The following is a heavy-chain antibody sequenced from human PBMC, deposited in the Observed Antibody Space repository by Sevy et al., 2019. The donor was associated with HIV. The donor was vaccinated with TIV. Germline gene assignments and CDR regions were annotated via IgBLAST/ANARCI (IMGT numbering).Heavy chain of an antibody. D-gene: IGHD3-3*01. V-gene: IGHV1-18*01. CDR2: ISAYNGDT. Sequence: ASVKVSCKASGYTFTSYGISWVRQAPGQGLEWVGWISAYNGDTNYAQKLQGRVTMTTDTSTSTAYMELTSLRSDDTAVYFCARGYYDFWSGYYRRDAFDSWGQGTRVTVSS. CDR3: ARGYYDFWSGYYRRDAFDS. CDR1: GYTFTSYG. J-gene: IGHJ3*02.